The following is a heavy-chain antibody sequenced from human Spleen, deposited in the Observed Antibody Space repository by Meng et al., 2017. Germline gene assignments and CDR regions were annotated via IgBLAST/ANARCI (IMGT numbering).Heavy chain of an antibody. CDR1: GFTFSNAW. Sequence: GESLKISCAASGFTFSNAWMTWVRQAPGKGLEWVSHISNSGSTTYYADSLKGRFTVSRDNAKNSLYLQMNSLKVEDTAVYYCVTEGPRPHFDYWGQGTQVTVSS. D-gene: IGHD1-14*01. J-gene: IGHJ4*02. CDR3: VTEGPRPHFDY. V-gene: IGHV3-11*04. CDR2: ISNSGSTT.